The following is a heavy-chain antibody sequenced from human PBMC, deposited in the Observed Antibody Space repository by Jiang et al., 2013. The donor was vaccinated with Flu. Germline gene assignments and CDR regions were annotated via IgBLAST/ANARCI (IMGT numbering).Heavy chain of an antibody. D-gene: IGHD3-22*01. V-gene: IGHV1-46*01. Sequence: GAEVKKPGASVKVSCKSSGYAFTRHWMHWVRQAPGQGLEWMGIINPSGTYTTYAQKLQGRVIMTRDTSTSTDYMELSSLRFEDTAVYYCARDESDDYDSGDQKGWHFGYWGRGDPWSPSPQ. CDR2: INPSGTYT. CDR1: GYAFTRHW. CDR3: ARDESDDYDSGDQKGWHFGY. J-gene: IGHJ4*02.